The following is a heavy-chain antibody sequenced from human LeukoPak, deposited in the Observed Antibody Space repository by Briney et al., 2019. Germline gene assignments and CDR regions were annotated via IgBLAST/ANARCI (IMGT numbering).Heavy chain of an antibody. D-gene: IGHD3-22*01. Sequence: GGSLRLSCAASGFTFSNYWMSWVRQAPGKGLEWLANINQDGSEIYYVDSVKGRFTISRDNAKNTVSLQMNSLRAEDTGVYYCARAPSEIGGYYPEYFRHWGQGTLVTVSP. CDR1: GFTFSNYW. CDR3: ARAPSEIGGYYPEYFRH. CDR2: INQDGSEI. J-gene: IGHJ1*01. V-gene: IGHV3-7*01.